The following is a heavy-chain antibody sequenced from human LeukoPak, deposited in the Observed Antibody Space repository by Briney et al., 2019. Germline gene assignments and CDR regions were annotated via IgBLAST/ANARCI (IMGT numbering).Heavy chain of an antibody. CDR1: GFTFSSHW. V-gene: IGHV3-74*01. CDR3: TRGPPDGSGNYYPGDF. CDR2: INSDGRNI. J-gene: IGHJ4*02. Sequence: NPGGSLRLSCAASGFTFSSHWMHWVRQAPGKGLVWVSRINSDGRNINYADSVKGRFTISRDNAKNTLYLQMNSLRVEDTAVYYCTRGPPDGSGNYYPGDFWGQGTLVTVSS. D-gene: IGHD3-10*01.